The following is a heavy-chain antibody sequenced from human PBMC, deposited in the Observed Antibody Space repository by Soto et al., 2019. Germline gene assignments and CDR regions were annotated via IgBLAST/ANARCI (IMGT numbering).Heavy chain of an antibody. J-gene: IGHJ3*02. CDR2: ISGSGGST. D-gene: IGHD3-22*01. CDR1: GFTFSSYA. Sequence: AGGSLRLSCAASGFTFSSYAMSWVRQAPGKGLEWVSAISGSGGSTYYADSVKGRFTISRDNSKNTLYLQMNSLRAEDTAVYYCAKDLGDYYDSSGSLGDAFDIWGQGTMVTVSS. CDR3: AKDLGDYYDSSGSLGDAFDI. V-gene: IGHV3-23*01.